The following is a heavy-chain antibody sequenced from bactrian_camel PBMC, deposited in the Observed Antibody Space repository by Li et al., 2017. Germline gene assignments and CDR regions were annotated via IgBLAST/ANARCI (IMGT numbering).Heavy chain of an antibody. V-gene: IGHV3S40*01. CDR3: AAHKWMPWKLVLCPASFGY. Sequence: VQLVESGGGSVQVGGSLRLSCAASGFTFSSYAMSWVRQAPGKGLEWVSGITTTGDKTWYKDSVEGRFTISQDNAKNKVYLQMNSLKPEDTAVYYCAAHKWMPWKLVLCPASFGYWGQGTQVTVS. J-gene: IGHJ6*01. D-gene: IGHD1*01. CDR1: GFTFSSYA. CDR2: ITTTGDKT.